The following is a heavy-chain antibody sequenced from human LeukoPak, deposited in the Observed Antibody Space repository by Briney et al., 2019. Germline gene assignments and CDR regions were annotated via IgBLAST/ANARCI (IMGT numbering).Heavy chain of an antibody. CDR1: GFTFDDYA. V-gene: IGHV3-9*03. J-gene: IGHJ4*02. Sequence: PGGSLRLSCAASGFTFDDYAMHWVRQAPGKGLEWVSGISWNSGSIGYADSVKGRFTISRDNAKNSLYLQMNSLRAEDMALYYCAKGGAAREYYFDYWGQGTLVTVSS. CDR2: ISWNSGSI. CDR3: AKGGAAREYYFDY. D-gene: IGHD6-25*01.